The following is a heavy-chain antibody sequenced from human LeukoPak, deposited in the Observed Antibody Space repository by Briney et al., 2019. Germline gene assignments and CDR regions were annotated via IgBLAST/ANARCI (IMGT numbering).Heavy chain of an antibody. Sequence: SETLSLTCTVFGGSISSSSYYWGWIRQPPGKGLEWIGSIYYSGSTYYNPSLKSRVTISVDTSKNQFSLKLSSVTAADTAVYYCARPMTTDANFDYWGQGTLVTVSS. CDR2: IYYSGST. D-gene: IGHD4-11*01. CDR1: GGSISSSSYY. J-gene: IGHJ4*02. V-gene: IGHV4-39*01. CDR3: ARPMTTDANFDY.